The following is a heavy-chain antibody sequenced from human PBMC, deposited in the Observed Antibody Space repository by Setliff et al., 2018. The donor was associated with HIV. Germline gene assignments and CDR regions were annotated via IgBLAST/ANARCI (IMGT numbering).Heavy chain of an antibody. V-gene: IGHV3-74*01. CDR2: ISDDGTST. CDR1: GFTFNNSHW. Sequence: GGSLRLSCAVSGFTFNNSHWMHWVRQAPGKGLMWVSHISDDGTSTSYADSVKGRFTVSRDNSKNTLYLQLNSVRGEDTAVYYCATRIGDKNYYYGMDVWGQGTTVTVSS. J-gene: IGHJ6*02. D-gene: IGHD3-16*01. CDR3: ATRIGDKNYYYGMDV.